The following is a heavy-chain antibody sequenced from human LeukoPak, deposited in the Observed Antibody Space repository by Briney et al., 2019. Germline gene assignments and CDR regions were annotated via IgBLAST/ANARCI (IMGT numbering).Heavy chain of an antibody. J-gene: IGHJ3*02. V-gene: IGHV3-15*01. Sequence: GGSLRLSCAASGFTFSNAWMSWVRQASGKGLEWVGRIKSKTDGGTTGYAAPVKGRFTISRDDSKNTLYLQMNSLKTEDTAVYYCTTDSAHRGDDAFDIWGQGTMVTVSS. D-gene: IGHD3-10*01. CDR2: IKSKTDGGTT. CDR1: GFTFSNAW. CDR3: TTDSAHRGDDAFDI.